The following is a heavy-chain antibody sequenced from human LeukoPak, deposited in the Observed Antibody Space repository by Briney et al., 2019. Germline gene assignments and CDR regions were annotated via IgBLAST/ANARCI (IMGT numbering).Heavy chain of an antibody. D-gene: IGHD1-26*01. CDR3: ARAFGRI. CDR2: IYYSGST. Sequence: SETLSLTCTVSGGSISSYYWSWIRQPPGKGLEWIGYIYYSGSTYYNPSLKSRVTISVDTSKNQFSPKLSSVTAADTAVYYCARAFGRIWGQGTMVTVSS. V-gene: IGHV4-59*08. J-gene: IGHJ3*02. CDR1: GGSISSYY.